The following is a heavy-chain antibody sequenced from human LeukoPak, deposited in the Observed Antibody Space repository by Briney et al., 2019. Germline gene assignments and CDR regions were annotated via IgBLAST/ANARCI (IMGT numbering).Heavy chain of an antibody. D-gene: IGHD6-13*01. CDR2: ISYDGSNK. CDR3: ARERRYSSSWYSYSSGWYLDY. J-gene: IGHJ4*02. V-gene: IGHV3-30*04. CDR1: GFTFSSYA. Sequence: GGSLRLSCAASGFTFSSYAMHWVRQAPGKGLEWVAVISYDGSNKYYADSVKGRFTISRDNSKNALYLQMNSLRAEDTAVYYCARERRYSSSWYSYSSGWYLDYWGRGTLVTVSS.